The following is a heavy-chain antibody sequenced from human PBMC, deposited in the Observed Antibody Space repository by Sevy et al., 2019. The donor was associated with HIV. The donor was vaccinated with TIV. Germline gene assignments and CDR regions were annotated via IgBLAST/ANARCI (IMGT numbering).Heavy chain of an antibody. J-gene: IGHJ6*02. V-gene: IGHV1-69*06. CDR1: GGTFSNYG. Sequence: ASVKVSCKASGGTFSNYGIIWVRQAPGQGLEWMGDIIPFFGTANYAQNLQDRVTITADKSTSTAYMEVSSLRSEDTAVYYCARTNPDDSNYSSYYGMDVWGQGTTVTVSS. CDR3: ARTNPDDSNYSSYYGMDV. CDR2: IIPFFGTA. D-gene: IGHD2-15*01.